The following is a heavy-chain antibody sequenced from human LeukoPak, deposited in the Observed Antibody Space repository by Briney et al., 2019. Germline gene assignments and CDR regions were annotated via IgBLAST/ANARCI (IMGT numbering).Heavy chain of an antibody. D-gene: IGHD3-10*01. CDR3: ARVTIGRFGELWFDP. CDR2: IYYSGST. Sequence: SETLSLTCTVSGGSISSYYWSWIRQPPGKGLEWIGYIYYSGSTNYNPTLKSRVTISVDTSKNQFSLKLSSVTAADTAVYYCARVTIGRFGELWFDPWGQGTLVAVSS. V-gene: IGHV4-59*01. CDR1: GGSISSYY. J-gene: IGHJ5*02.